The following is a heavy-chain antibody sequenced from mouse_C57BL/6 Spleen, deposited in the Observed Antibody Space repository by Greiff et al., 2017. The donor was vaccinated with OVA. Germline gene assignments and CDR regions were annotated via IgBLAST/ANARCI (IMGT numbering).Heavy chain of an antibody. Sequence: EVQVVESGGGLVQPGGSLSLSCAASGFTFTDYYMSWVRQPPGKALEWLGFIRNKANGYTTEYSASVKGRFTISRDNSQSILYLQMNALRAEDSATYYCARDDGYYSWFAYWGQGTLVTVSA. CDR2: IRNKANGYTT. CDR1: GFTFTDYY. D-gene: IGHD2-3*01. J-gene: IGHJ3*01. V-gene: IGHV7-3*01. CDR3: ARDDGYYSWFAY.